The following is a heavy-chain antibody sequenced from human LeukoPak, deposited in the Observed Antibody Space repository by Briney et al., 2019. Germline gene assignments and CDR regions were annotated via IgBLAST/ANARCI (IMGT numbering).Heavy chain of an antibody. CDR2: CYTIGST. CDR1: GVPIRSYY. D-gene: IGHD4-11*01. Sequence: SETLSLTCIVSGVPIRSYYWTWIRQPAGKGLEWIGRCYTIGSTTYNPSLKSRVTMSVHKSRNQFSLNLRGVDTADPDMYYCALAATSNAFFDSWGQGTLVTVFS. J-gene: IGHJ4*02. CDR3: ALAATSNAFFDS. V-gene: IGHV4-4*07.